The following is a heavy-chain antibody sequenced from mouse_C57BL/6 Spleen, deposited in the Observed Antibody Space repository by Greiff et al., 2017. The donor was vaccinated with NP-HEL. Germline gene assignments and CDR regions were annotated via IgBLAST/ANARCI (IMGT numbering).Heavy chain of an antibody. J-gene: IGHJ1*03. D-gene: IGHD1-1*01. CDR3: ARASPYYYGSSYWYFDV. V-gene: IGHV1-85*01. CDR2: IYPRDGST. CDR1: GYTFTSYD. Sequence: VQLQQSGPELVKPGASVKLSCKASGYTFTSYDINWVKQRPGQGLEWIGWIYPRDGSTKYNEKFKVKATLTVDTSSSTAYMELHSLTSEDSAVYFCARASPYYYGSSYWYFDVWGTGPTVTVSS.